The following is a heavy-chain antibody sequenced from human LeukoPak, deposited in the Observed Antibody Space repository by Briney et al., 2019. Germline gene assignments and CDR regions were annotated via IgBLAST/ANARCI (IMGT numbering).Heavy chain of an antibody. Sequence: GGSLRLSCAASGFTFSTYDMHWVRQAPGRGLEWVARISYDGSNNYYGDSVKGRFTISRDNSKNTLNLQINSLRDEDTAVYYCAKGYGSGWNYFDYWGQGTLVTVSS. CDR2: ISYDGSNN. V-gene: IGHV3-30*18. D-gene: IGHD6-19*01. CDR1: GFTFSTYD. CDR3: AKGYGSGWNYFDY. J-gene: IGHJ4*02.